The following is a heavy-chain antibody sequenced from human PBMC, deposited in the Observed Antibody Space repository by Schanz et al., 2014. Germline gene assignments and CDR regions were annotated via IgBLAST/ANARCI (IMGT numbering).Heavy chain of an antibody. CDR1: GASISSGGYY. J-gene: IGHJ5*02. V-gene: IGHV4-31*03. CDR3: SQLVKPGWFDP. Sequence: QVQLQESGPGLVKPSQTLSLTCTVSGASISSGGYYWDWIRLLPGKGLEWIGYISYSGSTSFNPSLKSRLTMSVDTSKNQFSLRLTSVTASDTAVYYCSQLVKPGWFDPWGQGTLVTVSS. D-gene: IGHD6-6*01. CDR2: ISYSGST.